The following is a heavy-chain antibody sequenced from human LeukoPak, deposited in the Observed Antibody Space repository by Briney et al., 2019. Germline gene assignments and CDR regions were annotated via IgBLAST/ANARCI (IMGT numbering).Heavy chain of an antibody. V-gene: IGHV4-59*12. CDR1: SGSFTSSY. CDR3: TRGTGWLTTD. Sequence: SETLSLTCIVSSGSFTSSYWSWFRQPPAQGLEWIGYMYYDGRTNYNPSLKSRVTISIDTSKNQFSLKLTSVTTADTAVYYCTRGTGWLTTDWGQGTLVTVSS. CDR2: MYYDGRT. J-gene: IGHJ4*02. D-gene: IGHD5-12*01.